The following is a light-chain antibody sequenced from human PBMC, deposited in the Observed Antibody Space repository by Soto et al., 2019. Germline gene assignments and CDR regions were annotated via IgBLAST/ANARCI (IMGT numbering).Light chain of an antibody. CDR2: GAS. Sequence: EVVMTQSPATLSVSPGERVTFSCRASQSVTTNLAWYQHKPGQSPRLLISGASTGASGIPPRFSGSGSGTEFTLTIDRLQSADFATYYCQQYDSSSPTFGQGTKLEIK. CDR1: QSVTTN. CDR3: QQYDSSSPT. V-gene: IGKV3-15*01. J-gene: IGKJ2*01.